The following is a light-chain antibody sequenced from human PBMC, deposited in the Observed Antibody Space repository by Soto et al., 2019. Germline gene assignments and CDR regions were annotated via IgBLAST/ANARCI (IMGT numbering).Light chain of an antibody. J-gene: IGLJ1*01. CDR2: EVS. V-gene: IGLV2-8*01. CDR1: SSDVGGYNY. CDR3: SSYASSNNFDV. Sequence: QSVLTQPPSASGSPGQSVTISCTGTSSDVGGYNYVSWYQQHPGKAPKLVIYEVSKRPSGVPDRFSGSKSGNTASLTVSGLQAEDEADYYCSSYASSNNFDVFGAGTKVTVL.